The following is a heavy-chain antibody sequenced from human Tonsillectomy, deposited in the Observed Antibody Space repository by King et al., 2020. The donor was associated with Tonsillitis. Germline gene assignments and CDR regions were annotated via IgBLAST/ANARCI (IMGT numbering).Heavy chain of an antibody. CDR2: IRYDGNNK. CDR3: ARDSHWLVYDFYFDY. D-gene: IGHD6-19*01. J-gene: IGHJ4*02. Sequence: VQLVESGGRVVQPGGSLRLSCAASEFTFSAYGMHWVRQATGKGLEWVAFIRYDGNNKYYADSVKGRFTISRDNSKDTLYLQMNSLTVEDTAIYYCARDSHWLVYDFYFDYCGQGTLVSVSS. V-gene: IGHV3-30*02. CDR1: EFTFSAYG.